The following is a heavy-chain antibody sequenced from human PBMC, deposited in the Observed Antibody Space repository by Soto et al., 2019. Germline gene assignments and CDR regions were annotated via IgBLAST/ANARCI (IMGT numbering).Heavy chain of an antibody. CDR2: IEYDGSNK. J-gene: IGHJ4*02. CDR1: GFTFSNNG. Sequence: QVQLVESGGGVVQPGRSLRLSCAASGFTFSNNGMHWVRQAPGKGLEWVGVIEYDGSNKYYADSVKGRFTISRDNSKNTLYLHMTSLRAEDTAVYYCASGEGFWGQGTLVTVSS. D-gene: IGHD4-17*01. V-gene: IGHV3-30*03. CDR3: ASGEGF.